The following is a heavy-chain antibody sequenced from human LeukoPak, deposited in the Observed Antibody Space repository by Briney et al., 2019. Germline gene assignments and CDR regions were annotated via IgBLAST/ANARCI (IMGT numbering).Heavy chain of an antibody. CDR3: TADKKLGDFDY. D-gene: IGHD7-27*01. CDR2: INPNSGGT. CDR1: GYTFTDYY. J-gene: IGHJ4*02. Sequence: ASVKVSCKASGYTFTDYYMHRVRQAPGQGLEWMGRINPNSGGTNYAQKFQGRVTMTRDTSISIGYMELSRLKSDDTAIYYCTADKKLGDFDYWGQGTLVTVSS. V-gene: IGHV1-2*06.